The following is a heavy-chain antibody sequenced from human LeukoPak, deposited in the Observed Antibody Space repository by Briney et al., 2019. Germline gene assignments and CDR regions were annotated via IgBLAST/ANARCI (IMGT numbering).Heavy chain of an antibody. CDR2: IKTDGSST. CDR3: AKDPPPSITMIVVVPAEYFQH. Sequence: PGGSLRLSCAASGFTFSSYWMHWVRQVPGKGLVWVSRIKTDGSSTSYADSVKGRFTISRDNSKNTLYLQMNSLRAEDTAVYYCAKDPPPSITMIVVVPAEYFQHWGQGTLVTVSS. J-gene: IGHJ1*01. V-gene: IGHV3-74*01. D-gene: IGHD3-22*01. CDR1: GFTFSSYW.